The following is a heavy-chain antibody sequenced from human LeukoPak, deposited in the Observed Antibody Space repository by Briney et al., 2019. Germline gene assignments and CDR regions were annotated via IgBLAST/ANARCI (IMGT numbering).Heavy chain of an antibody. J-gene: IGHJ3*02. V-gene: IGHV3-23*01. CDR1: GFTFSSYA. CDR2: ISGSGGST. D-gene: IGHD5-24*01. Sequence: GGSLRLSCAASGFTFSSYAMSWVRQAPGKGLKWVSAISGSGGSTYYADSVKGRFTISRDNSKNTLYLQMNSLRAEDTAVYYCAKSIEMATMNDAFDIWGQGTMVTVSS. CDR3: AKSIEMATMNDAFDI.